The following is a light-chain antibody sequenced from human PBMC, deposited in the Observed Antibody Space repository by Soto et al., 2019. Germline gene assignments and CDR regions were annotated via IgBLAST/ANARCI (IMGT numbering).Light chain of an antibody. V-gene: IGKV3-11*01. J-gene: IGKJ2*01. CDR3: QQRSNWPPT. CDR1: QSVSSY. CDR2: DVS. Sequence: ESVLTQSPATLSLSPGERATLSCRASQSVSSYLAWYQQKPGQAPRLLIYDVSNRATGIPARFSGSGSVTDFTLTISSLEPEDFVVYYCQQRSNWPPTFGQGTKLEIK.